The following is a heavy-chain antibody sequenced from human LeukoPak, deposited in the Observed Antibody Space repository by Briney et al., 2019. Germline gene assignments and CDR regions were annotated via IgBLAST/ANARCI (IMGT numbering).Heavy chain of an antibody. CDR3: ARERGFLSGSTWYHQGSFEY. Sequence: MASETLSLTCTVSGGSISSSSYYWGWIRQPPGKGLEWIGSIYYSGSTYYNSSLNSRVTISEDTSKNQLSLTLGSVTAADTAVYYCARERGFLSGSTWYHQGSFEYWGQGTLVTVSS. J-gene: IGHJ4*02. V-gene: IGHV4-39*07. CDR1: GGSISSSSYY. D-gene: IGHD6-13*01. CDR2: IYYSGST.